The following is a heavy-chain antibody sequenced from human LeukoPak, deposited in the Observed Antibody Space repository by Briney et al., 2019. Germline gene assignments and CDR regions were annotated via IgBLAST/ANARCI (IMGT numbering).Heavy chain of an antibody. Sequence: SEALSLTCTVSGGSTSSGDYYWSWIRQPPGKGLEWIGYIYYSGSTNYNPSLKSRVTISVDTSKNQFSLKLSSVTAADTAVYYCARDSAPDYSNYVPFDYWGQGTLVTVSS. D-gene: IGHD4-11*01. CDR2: IYYSGST. J-gene: IGHJ4*02. V-gene: IGHV4-61*08. CDR1: GGSTSSGDYY. CDR3: ARDSAPDYSNYVPFDY.